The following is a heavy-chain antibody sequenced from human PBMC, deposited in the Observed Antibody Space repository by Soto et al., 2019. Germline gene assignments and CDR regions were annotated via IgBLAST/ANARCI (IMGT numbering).Heavy chain of an antibody. D-gene: IGHD3-10*01. CDR3: ARHSPNDPTTLRGFLVGY. Sequence: QLQLQESGPGLVKPSETLSLTCTVSGGSISSSSYYWGWIRQPPGKGLEWIGSIYYSGSTYYNPSLKSRVTIAKDTSKHQFPLKLISVTAADPAVYFCARHSPNDPTTLRGFLVGYWGHGTLVTVSS. V-gene: IGHV4-39*01. CDR1: GGSISSSSYY. J-gene: IGHJ4*01. CDR2: IYYSGST.